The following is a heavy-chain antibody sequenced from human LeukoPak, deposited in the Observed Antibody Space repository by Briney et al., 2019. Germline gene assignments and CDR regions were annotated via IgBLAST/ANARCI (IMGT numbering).Heavy chain of an antibody. V-gene: IGHV3-33*01. D-gene: IGHD4/OR15-4a*01. J-gene: IGHJ6*04. CDR3: ARDWDYYGASYGMDV. Sequence: GGSLRLSCAASGFTFSSYGMHWVRQAPGKGLEWVAVIWYDGSNKYYADSVKGRFTISRDNSKNTLYLQMNSLRAEDTAVYYCARDWDYYGASYGMDVWGEGTTVTVSS. CDR2: IWYDGSNK. CDR1: GFTFSSYG.